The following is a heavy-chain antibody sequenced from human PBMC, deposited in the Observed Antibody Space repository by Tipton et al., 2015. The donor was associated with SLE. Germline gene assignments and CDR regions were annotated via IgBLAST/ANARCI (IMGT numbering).Heavy chain of an antibody. CDR3: ARDEYYYDGTGYHLLGQFDY. CDR2: FYHSGNT. J-gene: IGHJ4*02. D-gene: IGHD3-22*01. CDR1: GGDISRSY. Sequence: TLSLTCIVSGGDISRSYWSWIRQPPGKGLEWIGYFYHSGNTDYKSPLKSRVTMTVDTSKNQFSLKLSSVTAADTAVYFCARDEYYYDGTGYHLLGQFDYWGQGTLVTVSS. V-gene: IGHV4-59*12.